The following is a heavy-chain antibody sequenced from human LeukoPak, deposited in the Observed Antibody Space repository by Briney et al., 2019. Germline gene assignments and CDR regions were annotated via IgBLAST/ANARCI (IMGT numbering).Heavy chain of an antibody. D-gene: IGHD6-13*01. V-gene: IGHV3-48*01. CDR2: ISSSSSTI. Sequence: GGSLRLSCAASGFIFSSYEFYWVRQAPGKGLEWVSYISSSSSTIYYADSVKGRFTISRDSAKNSLYLQMNSLRAEDTAVYYCASPPYSSSWYSPANLGYWGQGTLVTVSS. CDR3: ASPPYSSSWYSPANLGY. CDR1: GFIFSSYE. J-gene: IGHJ4*02.